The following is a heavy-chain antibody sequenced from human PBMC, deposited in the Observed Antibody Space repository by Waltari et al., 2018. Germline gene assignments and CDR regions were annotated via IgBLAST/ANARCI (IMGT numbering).Heavy chain of an antibody. CDR1: GGSFSGYS. Sequence: QVQLQPWGAGLVKPSETLSLTCAVYGGSFSGYSRSWIRQPPGTGPEWIGEINHSGSTNYNPSLKSRVTISVDTSKNQFSLKLSSVTAADTAVYYCARGRTGGIAVAGKRHYYYGMDVWGQGTTVTVSS. CDR3: ARGRTGGIAVAGKRHYYYGMDV. J-gene: IGHJ6*02. D-gene: IGHD6-19*01. CDR2: INHSGST. V-gene: IGHV4-34*01.